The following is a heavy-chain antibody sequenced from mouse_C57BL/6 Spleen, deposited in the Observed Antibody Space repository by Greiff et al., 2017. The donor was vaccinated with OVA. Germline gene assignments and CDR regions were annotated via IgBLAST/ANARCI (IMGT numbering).Heavy chain of an antibody. CDR3: AKNLDGYYEAWFAY. CDR2: IHPSDSDT. CDR1: GYTFTSYW. V-gene: IGHV1-74*01. Sequence: QVQLQQPGAELVKPGASVKVSCKASGYTFTSYWMHWVKQRPGQGLEWIGRIHPSDSDTNYNQKFKGKATLTVVKSSSTAYMQLSSLTSEDSAVYYCAKNLDGYYEAWFAYWGQGTLVTGSA. D-gene: IGHD2-3*01. J-gene: IGHJ3*01.